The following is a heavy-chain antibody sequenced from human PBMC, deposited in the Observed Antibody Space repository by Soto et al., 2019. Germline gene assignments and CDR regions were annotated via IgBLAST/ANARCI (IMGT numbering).Heavy chain of an antibody. J-gene: IGHJ6*02. V-gene: IGHV4-59*01. CDR3: ARAVGDCSSTSCWHYYYYGMDV. CDR2: IYYSGST. CDR1: GGSISSYY. Sequence: PSETLSLTCTASGGSISSYYWSWIRQPPGKGLEWIGYIYYSGSTNYNPSLKSRVTISVDTSKNQFSLKLSSVTAADTAVYYCARAVGDCSSTSCWHYYYYGMDVWGQGTTVTVSS. D-gene: IGHD2-2*01.